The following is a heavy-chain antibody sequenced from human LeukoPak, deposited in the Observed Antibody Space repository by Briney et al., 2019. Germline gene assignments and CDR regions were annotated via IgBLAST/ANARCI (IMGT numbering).Heavy chain of an antibody. V-gene: IGHV1-69*13. Sequence: SVKVSCKASGGTFSSYATSWVRQAPGQGLEWMGGIIPIFGTANYAQKFQGRVTITADESTSTAYMELSSLRSEDTAVYYCARDLGSSGWYQRGLDYWGQGTLVTVSS. CDR1: GGTFSSYA. CDR3: ARDLGSSGWYQRGLDY. CDR2: IIPIFGTA. D-gene: IGHD6-19*01. J-gene: IGHJ4*02.